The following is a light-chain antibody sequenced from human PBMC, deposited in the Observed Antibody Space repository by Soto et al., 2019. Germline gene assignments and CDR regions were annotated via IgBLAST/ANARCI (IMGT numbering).Light chain of an antibody. CDR3: SSYAGSNILV. J-gene: IGLJ2*01. CDR1: SSDVGGYDY. Sequence: QSVLTQPPSASGYPGQSVTISCTGTSSDVGGYDYVSWYQQHPGKAPKLMIYEVSKRPSGVPDRFSGSKSGNTASLTVSGRQAEDEADYYCSSYAGSNILVFGGGTRSPS. CDR2: EVS. V-gene: IGLV2-8*01.